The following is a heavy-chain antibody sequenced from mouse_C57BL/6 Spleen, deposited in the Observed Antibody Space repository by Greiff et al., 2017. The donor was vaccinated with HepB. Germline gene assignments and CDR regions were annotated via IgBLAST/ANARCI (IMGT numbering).Heavy chain of an antibody. J-gene: IGHJ1*03. CDR3: ARDRDVRWYFDV. Sequence: EVQVVESGGGLVKPGGSLKLSCAASGFTFSSYAMSWVRQTPEKRLEWVATISDGGSYTYYPDNVKGRFTISRDNAKNNLYLQMSHLKSEDTAMYYCARDRDVRWYFDVWGTGTTVTVSS. D-gene: IGHD3-1*01. V-gene: IGHV5-4*01. CDR2: ISDGGSYT. CDR1: GFTFSSYA.